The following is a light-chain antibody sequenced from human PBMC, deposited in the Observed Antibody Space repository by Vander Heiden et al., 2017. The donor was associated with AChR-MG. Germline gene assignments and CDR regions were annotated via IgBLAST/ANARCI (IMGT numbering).Light chain of an antibody. J-gene: IGKJ1*01. V-gene: IGKV3-20*01. CDR2: GAS. CDR1: QSVSSSY. Sequence: ALTPSPGTLSLSPGERAPLSCRASQSVSSSYLAWYQQKPGQAPRLLIYGASSRATGIPDRFSGSGSGTDFTLTISRLEPEDFAVYYCQQYGSSPWTFGQGTKVEIK. CDR3: QQYGSSPWT.